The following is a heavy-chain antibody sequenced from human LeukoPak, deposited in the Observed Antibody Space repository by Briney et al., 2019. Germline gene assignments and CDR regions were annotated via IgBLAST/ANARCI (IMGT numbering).Heavy chain of an antibody. CDR1: GFTFGDYA. D-gene: IGHD6-13*01. CDR3: ARPDYSSSWDYFDY. J-gene: IGHJ4*02. V-gene: IGHV3-30*04. Sequence: GGSLRLSCTASGFTFGDYAMSWVRQAPGKGLEWVAVISYDAKNKYYADSVKGRFTISRDNSKNTLYLQMNSLRVEDMAVYYCARPDYSSSWDYFDYWGQGTLVTVSS. CDR2: ISYDAKNK.